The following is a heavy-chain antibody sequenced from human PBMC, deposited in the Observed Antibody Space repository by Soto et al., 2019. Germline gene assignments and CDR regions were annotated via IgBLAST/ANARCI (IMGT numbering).Heavy chain of an antibody. J-gene: IGHJ4*02. V-gene: IGHV3-7*01. D-gene: IGHD2-15*01. CDR3: AIEEWWRVEF. CDR1: GFTFSRHY. Sequence: EVQLAESGGGLVQPGGSLRLSCVASGFTFSRHYMTWVRQAPGKGLEPGAKIKPDGSESYYVDSVRGRFTFSRDNAKNSLSLQRNSLRDEDTAVYYCAIEEWWRVEFWGQGTLVTVSS. CDR2: IKPDGSES.